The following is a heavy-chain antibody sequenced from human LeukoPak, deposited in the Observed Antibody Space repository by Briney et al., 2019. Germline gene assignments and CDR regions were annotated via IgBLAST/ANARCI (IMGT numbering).Heavy chain of an antibody. J-gene: IGHJ6*02. CDR3: ARDAVDTANAV. CDR1: GFPFTTYW. Sequence: LGGSLRLSCAASGFPFTTYWMHWVRQAPGKGLVWVSHINSDGSITSYADSVKGRFTISRDNAKNTLYLQMNSLRAEDTAVYYCARDAVDTANAVWGQGTTVTVSS. D-gene: IGHD5-18*01. V-gene: IGHV3-74*01. CDR2: INSDGSIT.